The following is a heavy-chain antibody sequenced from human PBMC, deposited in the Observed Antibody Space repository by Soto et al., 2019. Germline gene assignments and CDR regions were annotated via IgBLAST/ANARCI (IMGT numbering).Heavy chain of an antibody. CDR3: ARESEDLTSNFDY. Sequence: HVEVVESGGGLVKPGGSLRLSCAASGFTFSDYYMSWIRQAPGKGLEWVSSISSTTNYIYYGDSMKGRFTISRDNAKNSLYLEMNSLRAEDTAVYYCARESEDLTSNFDYWGQGTLVTVSS. V-gene: IGHV3-11*06. J-gene: IGHJ4*02. CDR2: ISSTTNYI. CDR1: GFTFSDYY.